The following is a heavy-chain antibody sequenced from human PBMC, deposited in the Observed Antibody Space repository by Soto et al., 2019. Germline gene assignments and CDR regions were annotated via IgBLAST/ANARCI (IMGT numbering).Heavy chain of an antibody. V-gene: IGHV3-23*01. CDR2: ISGSGRST. D-gene: IGHD4-17*01. J-gene: IGHJ4*02. CDR1: GFTFSSYA. CDR3: AKDGTTVTNQYPDLFGY. Sequence: GGSLRLSCAASGFTFSSYAMSWVRQASGKGLEWVSSISGSGRSTYYADSVKGRFTISRDNSKNTLYLQMSSLRAEDTAVYYCAKDGTTVTNQYPDLFGYWGQGTLVTVSS.